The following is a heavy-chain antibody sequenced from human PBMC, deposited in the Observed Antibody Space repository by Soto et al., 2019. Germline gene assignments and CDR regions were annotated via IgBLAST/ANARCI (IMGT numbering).Heavy chain of an antibody. V-gene: IGHV5-10-1*01. CDR2: IDPSDSYT. CDR1: GYIFTGYW. Sequence: GESLQISSKGSGYIFTGYWISGVRQMPGKGLEWMGRIDPSDSYTNYSPSFQGHVTISADKSISTAYLQWSSPKASDTAMYYCPRPLHPNYYYYYGMDVWGQGTTVTVSS. CDR3: PRPLHPNYYYYYGMDV. D-gene: IGHD4-4*01. J-gene: IGHJ6*02.